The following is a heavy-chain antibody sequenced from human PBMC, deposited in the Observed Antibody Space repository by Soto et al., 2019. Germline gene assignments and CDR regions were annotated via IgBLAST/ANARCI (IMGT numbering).Heavy chain of an antibody. CDR3: ARGSAIVGGAEALDV. J-gene: IGHJ3*01. CDR1: GYTFINYG. CDR2: LSAYNGDT. D-gene: IGHD1-26*01. Sequence: QVQLVQSGAEVKKPGASVRVSCKTSGYTFINYGITWVRQAPGQGLEWMGWLSAYNGDTSSSEKLQDRFTMTTDTSTNTVYMDLRRLTSDDTAVYYCARGSAIVGGAEALDVWGQGTMVIVSS. V-gene: IGHV1-18*01.